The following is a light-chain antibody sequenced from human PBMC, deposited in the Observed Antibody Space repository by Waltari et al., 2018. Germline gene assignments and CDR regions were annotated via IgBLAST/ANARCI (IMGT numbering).Light chain of an antibody. CDR3: ALYMGSGIWV. CDR2: KAN. Sequence: QTVVTQEPSLSVSPGGTVILNFALSSGSISTTSYAAWYQQTPGQAPRTLVYKANARSSGVPDRFSGSILGNTAALTITGAQADDESDYYCALYMGSGIWVFGGGTRLTVL. V-gene: IGLV8-61*01. CDR1: SGSISTTSY. J-gene: IGLJ3*02.